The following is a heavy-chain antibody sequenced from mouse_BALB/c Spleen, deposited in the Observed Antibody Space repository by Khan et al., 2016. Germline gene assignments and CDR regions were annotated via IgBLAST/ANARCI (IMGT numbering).Heavy chain of an antibody. V-gene: IGHV1-12*01. CDR3: ARSGKGYDGWYFDV. CDR2: FYPGNGDT. Sequence: LQESGSELVKPGASVKMPCKASGYTFNSYNMHWVKQTPGQGLEWIGIFYPGNGDTSYDQKFKGKATLTADKSSSTAYMQLCSLTSEDSAVFYCARSGKGYDGWYFDVWGAGTTNTVSS. CDR1: GYTFNSYN. D-gene: IGHD2-2*01. J-gene: IGHJ1*01.